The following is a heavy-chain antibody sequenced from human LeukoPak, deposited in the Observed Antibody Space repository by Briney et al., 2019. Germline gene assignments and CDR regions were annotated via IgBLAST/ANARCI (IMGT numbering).Heavy chain of an antibody. CDR2: ISSSRII. D-gene: IGHD6-19*01. J-gene: IGHJ4*02. Sequence: GGSLRLSCAASGFTFSSYSMDWVRQAPGKGLEWVSYISSSRIIYYADSVKGRFTISRDNAKNSLYLQMNSLRAEDTAVYYCARRSGWYDVYWGQGTLVTVSS. V-gene: IGHV3-48*04. CDR1: GFTFSSYS. CDR3: ARRSGWYDVY.